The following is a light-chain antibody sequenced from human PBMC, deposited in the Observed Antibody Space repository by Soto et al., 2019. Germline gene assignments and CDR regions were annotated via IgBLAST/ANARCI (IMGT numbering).Light chain of an antibody. J-gene: IGLJ2*01. Sequence: QSVLTQPASVSGSPGQSITISCTGTSSDIGAYKYVSWYQHRPGKAPKLVISEVSNRPSGVSTRFSGSKSGNTASLTISGLQAEDEGQYYCSSYTSSTTLVIFGGGTKLTVL. CDR3: SSYTSSTTLVI. V-gene: IGLV2-14*01. CDR2: EVS. CDR1: SSDIGAYKY.